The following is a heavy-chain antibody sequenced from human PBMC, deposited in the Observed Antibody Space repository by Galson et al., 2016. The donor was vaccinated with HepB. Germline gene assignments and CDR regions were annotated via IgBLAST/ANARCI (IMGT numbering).Heavy chain of an antibody. V-gene: IGHV1-18*01. D-gene: IGHD3-16*01. Sequence: SVKVSCKASGYSFISYGISWVRQAPGQGLEWMGWISAKNGQAKFAQKFEGRVTLTTDTSTSTAYMELSSLTSDDTAVYFCARAARFTPGGLEHWGGFDQWGQGILVIVSS. CDR1: GYSFISYG. CDR2: ISAKNGQA. CDR3: ARAARFTPGGLEHWGGFDQ. J-gene: IGHJ4*02.